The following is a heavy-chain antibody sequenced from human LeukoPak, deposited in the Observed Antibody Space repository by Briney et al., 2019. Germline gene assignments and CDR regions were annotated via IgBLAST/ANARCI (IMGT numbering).Heavy chain of an antibody. D-gene: IGHD3-10*01. Sequence: PSQTLSLTCTVPAGSISSGSYYWSWIRQPAGKGLEWIGRIYTSGSTNYNPSLKSRVTISVDTSKNQFSLKLSSVTAADTAVYYCSRFFHYGSGRVWYWFDPWGQGTLVTVSS. CDR2: IYTSGST. J-gene: IGHJ5*02. CDR3: SRFFHYGSGRVWYWFDP. CDR1: AGSISSGSYY. V-gene: IGHV4-61*02.